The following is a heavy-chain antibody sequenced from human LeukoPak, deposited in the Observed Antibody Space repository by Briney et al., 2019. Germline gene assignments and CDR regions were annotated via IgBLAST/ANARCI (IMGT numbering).Heavy chain of an antibody. Sequence: PGGSLRLSCAASGLTSSRYSMNGVPQAPGKGLEWVSYISTSSNTIYYADSVKGRFTISRDNAKNSLYLQLNSLRAEDTAVYYCARGDFHMDVWGKGTTVTVSS. CDR2: ISTSSNTI. V-gene: IGHV3-48*04. D-gene: IGHD3/OR15-3a*01. CDR1: GLTSSRYS. J-gene: IGHJ6*03. CDR3: ARGDFHMDV.